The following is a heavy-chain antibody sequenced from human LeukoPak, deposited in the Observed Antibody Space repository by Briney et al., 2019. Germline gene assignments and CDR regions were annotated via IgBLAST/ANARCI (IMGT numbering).Heavy chain of an antibody. CDR1: GFTFSTYS. J-gene: IGHJ4*02. CDR2: ISSGSSTTI. Sequence: PGGSLRLSCAASGFTFSTYSMNWVRQAPGKGLEWVSYISSGSSTTIYYADSVKGRFTISRDNAKNSLYLQMNSLRAEDTAVYYCARSPGGGRYYYDSSGYRFDYWGQGTLVTVSS. CDR3: ARSPGGGRYYYDSSGYRFDY. D-gene: IGHD3-22*01. V-gene: IGHV3-48*01.